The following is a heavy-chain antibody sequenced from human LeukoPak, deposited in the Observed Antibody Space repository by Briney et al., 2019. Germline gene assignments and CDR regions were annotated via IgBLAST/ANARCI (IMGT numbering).Heavy chain of an antibody. D-gene: IGHD3-16*01. CDR2: INAGNGNT. CDR1: GYTFTSYA. J-gene: IGHJ5*02. V-gene: IGHV1-3*01. Sequence: ASVKVSCKASGYTFTSYAMHWVRQAPGQRLEWMGWINAGNGNTKYSQKFQGRVTITRDTSASTAYMELSSLRSEDTAVYYCARALGGFRGDWFDPWGQGTLVTVSS. CDR3: ARALGGFRGDWFDP.